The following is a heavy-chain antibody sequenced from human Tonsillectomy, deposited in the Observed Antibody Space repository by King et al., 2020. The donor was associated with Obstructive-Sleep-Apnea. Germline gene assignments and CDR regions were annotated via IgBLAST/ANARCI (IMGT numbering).Heavy chain of an antibody. V-gene: IGHV3-7*01. Sequence: VQLVESGGALVQPGGSLRLSCATSGFTFSSYWMTWVRQAPGKGLGWVANINQDGSEKYYSDSVKGRFLNSRDNAQNSLYLQMDSLGAGDTAVYYCARVLLWFGELTYWGQGTLVTVSS. J-gene: IGHJ4*02. CDR2: INQDGSEK. CDR1: GFTFSSYW. D-gene: IGHD3-10*01. CDR3: ARVLLWFGELTY.